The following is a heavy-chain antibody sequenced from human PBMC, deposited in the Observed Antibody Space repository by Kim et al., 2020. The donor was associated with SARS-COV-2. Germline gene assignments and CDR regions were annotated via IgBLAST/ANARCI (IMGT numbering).Heavy chain of an antibody. J-gene: IGHJ3*02. V-gene: IGHV4-31*03. CDR3: ARALSITMIVVVINAFAI. CDR1: GGSISSGGYY. D-gene: IGHD3-22*01. CDR2: IYYSGST. Sequence: SETLSLTCTVSGGSISSGGYYWSWIRQHPGKGLEWIGYIYYSGSTYYNPSLKSRVTISVDTSKNQFSLKLSSVTAADTAVYYCARALSITMIVVVINAFAIWGPGTMVTVSS.